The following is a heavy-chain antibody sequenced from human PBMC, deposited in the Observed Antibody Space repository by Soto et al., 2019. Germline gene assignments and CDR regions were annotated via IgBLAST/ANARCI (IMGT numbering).Heavy chain of an antibody. CDR1: GYTFTSYD. V-gene: IGHV1-8*01. CDR3: AGRGGLVAVAGLDP. J-gene: IGHJ5*02. D-gene: IGHD6-19*01. Sequence: QVQLVQSGAEVKKPGASVKVSCKASGYTFTSYDINWVRQATGQGLEWMGWMNPNSGNTGYAQKFQGRVTMTRNTSISTANMERSSRRAEDTAVYYCAGRGGLVAVAGLDPWGQGTLVTVSS. CDR2: MNPNSGNT.